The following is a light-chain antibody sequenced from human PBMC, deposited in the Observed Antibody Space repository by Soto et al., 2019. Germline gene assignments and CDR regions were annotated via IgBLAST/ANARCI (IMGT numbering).Light chain of an antibody. CDR3: ISYTDRQSYL. CDR1: SSDIGSYDH. V-gene: IGLV2-14*03. J-gene: IGLJ1*01. Sequence: QSVLTQPASVSGSPGQSITISCSGTSSDIGSYDHVAWYQQFPGKSPKLIIYAVSDRPSGVSDRFSGSKSGISASLTISGLQTEDAADYYCISYTDRQSYLFGTGTKVT. CDR2: AVS.